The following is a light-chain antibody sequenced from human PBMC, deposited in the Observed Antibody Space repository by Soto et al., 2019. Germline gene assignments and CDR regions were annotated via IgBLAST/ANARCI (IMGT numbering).Light chain of an antibody. V-gene: IGKV3-20*01. J-gene: IGKJ1*01. CDR3: QHYGSSPRT. Sequence: EIVLTQSPGTLSLSPGERATLSCRASQSVSSSYLAWYQQKPGQAPRLLIYCASSRATGIPDRFSGSGSGTDFTLTISKLEPDDFAVYYCQHYGSSPRTFGQGTKVEIK. CDR1: QSVSSSY. CDR2: CAS.